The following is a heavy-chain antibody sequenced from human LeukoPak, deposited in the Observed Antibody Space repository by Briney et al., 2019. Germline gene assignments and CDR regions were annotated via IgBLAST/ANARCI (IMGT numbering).Heavy chain of an antibody. J-gene: IGHJ5*02. V-gene: IGHV4-39*07. D-gene: IGHD3-10*01. Sequence: SETLSLTCTVSGASIGSSSYYWGWIRQPPGKGLEWIGSIYYSGSTYYNPSLKSRVTISVDTSKNQFSLKLSSVTAADTAMYYCARDSYYFGSGSDNTPYNWFDPWGQGTLVTVSS. CDR1: GASIGSSSYY. CDR2: IYYSGST. CDR3: ARDSYYFGSGSDNTPYNWFDP.